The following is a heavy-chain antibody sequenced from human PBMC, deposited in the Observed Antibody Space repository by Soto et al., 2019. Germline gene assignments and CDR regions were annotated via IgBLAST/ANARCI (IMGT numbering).Heavy chain of an antibody. CDR1: GGSISSSSYY. CDR2: IYYRGRT. CDR3: ERDGSGIYYIGSFDY. V-gene: IGHV4-39*01. J-gene: IGHJ4*02. D-gene: IGHD3-10*01. Sequence: SETLSLTCTVSGGSISSSSYYWGWIRQPPGKGLEWIGSIYYRGRTYYNPSLKSRGTISVDTSKNQFSLKLSSVTAADTAVYYCERDGSGIYYIGSFDYWGQGTLVTVSS.